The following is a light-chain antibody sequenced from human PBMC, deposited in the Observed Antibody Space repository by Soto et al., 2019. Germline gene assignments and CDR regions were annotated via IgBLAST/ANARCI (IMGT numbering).Light chain of an antibody. CDR3: QQYGSSPPIT. CDR2: GAS. V-gene: IGKV3-20*01. CDR1: QSVSSSY. Sequence: EIGLTQSPGTLSLSPGERATLSCRASQSVSSSYLAWYQQTPGQAPRLLIYGASSRATGIPDRFSGSGSGTDFSLTISRLEPEDFAVYYCQQYGSSPPITFGQGTRLEIK. J-gene: IGKJ5*01.